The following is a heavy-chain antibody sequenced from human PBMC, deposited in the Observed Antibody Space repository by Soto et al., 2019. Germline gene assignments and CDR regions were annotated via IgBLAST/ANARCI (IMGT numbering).Heavy chain of an antibody. Sequence: GASVKVSCKSSGYTFTGYYMHWVRQAPGQGLEWMGWINPSGGSTSYAQKFQGRVTMTRDTSTSTVYMELSSLRSEDTAVYYCARAYDSSGPDKYYYYGMDVWGQGTTVTVSS. D-gene: IGHD3-22*01. J-gene: IGHJ6*02. CDR1: GYTFTGYY. V-gene: IGHV1-46*01. CDR2: INPSGGST. CDR3: ARAYDSSGPDKYYYYGMDV.